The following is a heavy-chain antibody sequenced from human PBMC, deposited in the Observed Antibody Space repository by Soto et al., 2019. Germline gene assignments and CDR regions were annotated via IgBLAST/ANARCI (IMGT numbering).Heavy chain of an antibody. CDR1: GFTFSDYY. Sequence: QVQLVESGGGLVKPGGSLRLSCAASGFTFSDYYMSWIRQAPGKGLEWVSYISSGSNYTNYADSVKGRFTISRDNAKNSLYLQMNSLRAQDTVVYYCARTSSIAAAGEYNFDYWGQGTLVTVSS. CDR2: ISSGSNYT. J-gene: IGHJ4*02. CDR3: ARTSSIAAAGEYNFDY. D-gene: IGHD6-13*01. V-gene: IGHV3-11*06.